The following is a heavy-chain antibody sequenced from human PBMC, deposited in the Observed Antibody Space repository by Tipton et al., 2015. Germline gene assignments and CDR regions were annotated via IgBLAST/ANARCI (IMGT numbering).Heavy chain of an antibody. CDR1: GGIFSSYG. Sequence: QSGPEVKKPGSSVKVSCKTSGGIFSSYGITWVRQAPGQGLEWMGGIIPMSGITNYAQKFQGRVAITADKSTRTAYMELSRLRSEDTAVYYCARDRACSGGSCYFWFDRWGQGTLVSVSP. V-gene: IGHV1-69*17. J-gene: IGHJ5*02. CDR3: ARDRACSGGSCYFWFDR. CDR2: IIPMSGIT. D-gene: IGHD2-15*01.